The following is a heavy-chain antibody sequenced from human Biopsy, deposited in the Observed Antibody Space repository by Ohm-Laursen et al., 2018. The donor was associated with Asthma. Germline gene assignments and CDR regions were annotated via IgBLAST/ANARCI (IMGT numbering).Heavy chain of an antibody. CDR2: ISGSGGST. D-gene: IGHD2-2*01. J-gene: IGHJ6*02. CDR1: GFTFSSYA. V-gene: IGHV3-23*01. CDR3: ARGGLGYCSSTSCYQSYYYGMDV. Sequence: SLRLSCAASGFTFSSYAMSWVRQAPGKGLEWVSAISGSGGSTYYADSVKGRFTISRDNSKNTLYLQMNSLRAEGTAVYYCARGGLGYCSSTSCYQSYYYGMDVWGQGTTVTVSS.